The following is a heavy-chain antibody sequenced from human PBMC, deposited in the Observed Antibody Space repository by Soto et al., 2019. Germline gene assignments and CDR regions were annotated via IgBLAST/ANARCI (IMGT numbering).Heavy chain of an antibody. CDR2: IYPGDSDT. Sequence: GESLKISCKGSGYSFTSYWIGWVRQMPGKGLEWMGIIYPGDSDTRYSPSFQGQVTISADKSISTAYLQWSSLKASDTAMYYCARQSSSWYGWNGMDVWGQGPTVTVSS. V-gene: IGHV5-51*01. CDR1: GYSFTSYW. J-gene: IGHJ6*02. D-gene: IGHD6-13*01. CDR3: ARQSSSWYGWNGMDV.